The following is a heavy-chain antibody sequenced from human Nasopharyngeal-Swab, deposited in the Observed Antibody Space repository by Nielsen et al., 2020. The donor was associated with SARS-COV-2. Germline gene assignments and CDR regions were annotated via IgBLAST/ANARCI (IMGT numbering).Heavy chain of an antibody. CDR2: IYYSGST. CDR3: ARDRGIFQYYYYGMDV. D-gene: IGHD3-10*01. Sequence: WIRQPPGKGLEWIGYIYYSGSTNYNPSLKSRVTISVDTSKNQFSLKLSSVTAADTAVYYCARDRGIFQYYYYGMDVWGQGTMVTVSS. V-gene: IGHV4-59*01. J-gene: IGHJ6*02.